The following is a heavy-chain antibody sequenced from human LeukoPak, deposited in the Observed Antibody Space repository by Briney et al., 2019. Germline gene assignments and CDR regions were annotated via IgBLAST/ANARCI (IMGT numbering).Heavy chain of an antibody. CDR2: IHPSGML. Sequence: PSETLSLTCTVSEASFNSDDQYWDWIRQSPGKGLHWIGGIHPSGMLYNNPSLESRVTMSRDTTKNQFSLNLNSVTAADTAVYFCSRGLDSRKLGYWGQGILVTVSS. D-gene: IGHD3-22*01. CDR1: EASFNSDDQY. CDR3: SRGLDSRKLGY. J-gene: IGHJ4*02. V-gene: IGHV4-31*03.